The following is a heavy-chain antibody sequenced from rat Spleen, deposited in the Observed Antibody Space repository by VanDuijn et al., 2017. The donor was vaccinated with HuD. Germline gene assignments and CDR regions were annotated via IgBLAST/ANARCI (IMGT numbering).Heavy chain of an antibody. CDR3: TRGWLSPYNWFAY. CDR1: GFTFSDYY. D-gene: IGHD1-12*03. J-gene: IGHJ3*01. CDR2: ISYDGSTT. V-gene: IGHV5-29*01. Sequence: EVQLVESDGGLVQPGRSLKLSCAASGFTFSDYYMAWVRQTPTKGLEWVATISYDGSTTYYRDSVKGRFTISRDNAKSSLYLKMNSLRSEDTATYYCTRGWLSPYNWFAYWGQGTLVTVSS.